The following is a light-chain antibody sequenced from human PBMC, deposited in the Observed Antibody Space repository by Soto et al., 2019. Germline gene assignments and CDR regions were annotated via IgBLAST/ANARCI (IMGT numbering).Light chain of an antibody. CDR1: QSISRY. CDR3: QQRSSWPIT. Sequence: MVVTEALGNLSLSPGERTTVSCRASQSISRYLAWYQQKPGQGPRLLIYDASNRATGIPARFSGSGSGTDFTLTISSLEPEDCAVYYCQQRSSWPITFGQGTRPE. CDR2: DAS. V-gene: IGKV3-11*01. J-gene: IGKJ5*01.